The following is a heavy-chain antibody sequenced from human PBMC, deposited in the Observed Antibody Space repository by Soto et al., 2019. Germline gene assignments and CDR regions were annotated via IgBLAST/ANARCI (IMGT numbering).Heavy chain of an antibody. CDR2: ISGSGGST. CDR3: AKAVDTAMVICPFDY. V-gene: IGHV3-23*01. CDR1: GFTFSSYA. J-gene: IGHJ4*02. Sequence: HPGGSLRLSCAASGFTFSSYAMSWVRQAPGKGLEWVSAISGSGGSTYYADSVKGWFTISRDNSKNTLYLQMNSLRAEDTAVYYCAKAVDTAMVICPFDYWGQGTLVTVSS. D-gene: IGHD5-18*01.